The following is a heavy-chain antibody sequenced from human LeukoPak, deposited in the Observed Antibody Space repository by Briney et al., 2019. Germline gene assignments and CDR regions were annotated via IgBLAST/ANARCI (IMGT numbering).Heavy chain of an antibody. CDR2: ITSNGDRT. V-gene: IGHV3-64*01. CDR1: GFTFSNSA. CDR3: ARVGSWDAFDI. J-gene: IGHJ3*02. D-gene: IGHD1-26*01. Sequence: GGSLRLSCAASGFTFSNSAMHWVRQAPGKGPEYVSAITSNGDRTYYANSVKGRFTISRDNSKNTLYLQMGSLRAQDMAVYYCARVGSWDAFDIWGQGTMVTVSS.